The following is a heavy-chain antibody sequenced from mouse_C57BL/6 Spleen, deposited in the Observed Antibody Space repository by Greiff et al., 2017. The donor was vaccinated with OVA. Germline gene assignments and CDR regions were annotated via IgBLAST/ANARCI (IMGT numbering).Heavy chain of an antibody. Sequence: VQLQQSGAELVRPGASVTLSCKASGYTFTDYEMHWVKQTPVHGLEWIGAIDPETGGTAYNQKFKGKAILTADKSSSTAYMELRSLRSEDSAVYYCTRYITTVVANFDYWGQGTTLTVSS. CDR1: GYTFTDYE. D-gene: IGHD1-1*01. J-gene: IGHJ2*01. CDR3: TRYITTVVANFDY. CDR2: IDPETGGT. V-gene: IGHV1-15*01.